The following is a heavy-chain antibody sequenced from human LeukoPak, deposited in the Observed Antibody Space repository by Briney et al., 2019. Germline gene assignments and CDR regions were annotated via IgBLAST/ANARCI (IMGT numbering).Heavy chain of an antibody. CDR3: ARQKSTYYYGSGSYYNWNDKYNWFDP. CDR1: GYSFTTYW. Sequence: GESLKISCKGSGYSFTTYWIGWVRQMPGKGLEWMGIIYPGDSDTRYSPSFQGQVTISADKSISTAYLQWSSLKASDTAMYYCARQKSTYYYGSGSYYNWNDKYNWFDPWGQGTLVTVSS. V-gene: IGHV5-51*01. CDR2: IYPGDSDT. D-gene: IGHD3-10*01. J-gene: IGHJ5*02.